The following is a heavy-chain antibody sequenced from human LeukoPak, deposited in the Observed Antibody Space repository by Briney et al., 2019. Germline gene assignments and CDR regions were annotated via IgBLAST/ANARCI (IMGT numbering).Heavy chain of an antibody. V-gene: IGHV3-9*01. CDR2: VSWKGGSI. CDR1: GFTFDDYA. Sequence: GRSLRLSCVASGFTFDDYAMHWVRQAPGKGLEWVSSVSWKGGSIGYADSVKGRFTISRDNAKNSLYLQMNSLRPEDTALYYCARDRVETEWHYHPMFDYWGQGILVTVSS. J-gene: IGHJ4*02. D-gene: IGHD2-21*02. CDR3: ARDRVETEWHYHPMFDY.